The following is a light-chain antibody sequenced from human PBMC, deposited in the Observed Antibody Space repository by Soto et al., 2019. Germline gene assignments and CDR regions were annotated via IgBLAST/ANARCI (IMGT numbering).Light chain of an antibody. CDR3: QQSYNFPLT. Sequence: DIQMTQSPSSLSASVGDRVTITCRASQSISTYLNWYQQKPGKAPKLLIYPASSLQSGVPSRFSGNGSGKDFTLTISNLQPEDFASYYCQQSYNFPLTFGGGTNLEIK. CDR2: PAS. J-gene: IGKJ4*01. V-gene: IGKV1-39*01. CDR1: QSISTY.